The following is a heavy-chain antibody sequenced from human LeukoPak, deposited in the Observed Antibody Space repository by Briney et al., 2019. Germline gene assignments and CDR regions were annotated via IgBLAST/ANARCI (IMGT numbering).Heavy chain of an antibody. CDR2: INPDNGDT. J-gene: IGHJ6*03. CDR1: GYIFTGYY. Sequence: GASVKVSCKASGYIFTGYYMHWVRQAPGQGLEWMGWINPDNGDTSYAQMFQGRITMTRDTSITTAYMDLSSLTSDDTAIYFCARDPSHYYYTDVWGKGTTVTVSS. CDR3: ARDPSHYYYTDV. V-gene: IGHV1-2*02.